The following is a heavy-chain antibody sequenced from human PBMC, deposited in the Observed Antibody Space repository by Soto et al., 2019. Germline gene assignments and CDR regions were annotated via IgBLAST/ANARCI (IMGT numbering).Heavy chain of an antibody. J-gene: IGHJ5*02. CDR1: GDSISSTY. V-gene: IGHV4-4*07. Sequence: SETLSLTCTVSGDSISSTYWSWVRQPAGRGLEWIGRIYSSGSNNYNPSLESRVTMSVDTSKNQFSLTLRSVTTADTAVYFCARGYESGYTFGHDLWGQGTLVTVSS. D-gene: IGHD3-3*01. CDR2: IYSSGSN. CDR3: ARGYESGYTFGHDL.